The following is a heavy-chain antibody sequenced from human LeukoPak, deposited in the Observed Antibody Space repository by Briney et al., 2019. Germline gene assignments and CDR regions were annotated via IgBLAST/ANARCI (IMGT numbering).Heavy chain of an antibody. CDR3: ARSPVRGYSYGTYYYYYYMDV. CDR2: ISSSSSTI. CDR1: GFTFSSYS. D-gene: IGHD5-18*01. Sequence: SGGSLRLSCAASGFTFSSYSMNWVRQAPGKGLEWVSYISSSSSTIYYADSVKGRFTISRDNAKNSLYLQMNSLRAEDTAVYYCARSPVRGYSYGTYYYYYYMDVWGKGTTVTVSS. J-gene: IGHJ6*03. V-gene: IGHV3-48*01.